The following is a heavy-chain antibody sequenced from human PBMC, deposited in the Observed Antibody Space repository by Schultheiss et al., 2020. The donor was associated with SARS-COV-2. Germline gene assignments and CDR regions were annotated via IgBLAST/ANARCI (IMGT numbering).Heavy chain of an antibody. CDR1: GGSISSGDYY. Sequence: SETLSLTCTVSGGSISSGDYYWSWIRQPPGKGLEWIGYIYYSGSTNYNPSLKSRVTISVDTSKNQFSLKLSSVTAADTAVYYCARASMTTVTMNYYYGMDVWGQGTTVTVSS. CDR2: IYYSGST. J-gene: IGHJ6*02. D-gene: IGHD4-17*01. CDR3: ARASMTTVTMNYYYGMDV. V-gene: IGHV4-61*08.